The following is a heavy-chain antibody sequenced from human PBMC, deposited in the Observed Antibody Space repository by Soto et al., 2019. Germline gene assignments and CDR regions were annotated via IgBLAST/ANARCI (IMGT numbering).Heavy chain of an antibody. CDR1: GGSISSYY. D-gene: IGHD2-2*01. V-gene: IGHV4-59*01. CDR3: ARDGGYCSSTSCRGYYYYYGMDV. J-gene: IGHJ6*02. Sequence: PSETLSLTCTVSGGSISSYYWSWIRQPPGKGLEWIGYIYYNGSTNYNPSLKSRVTISVDTSKNQFSLKLSSVTAADTAVYYCARDGGYCSSTSCRGYYYYYGMDVWGQGTTVTVSS. CDR2: IYYNGST.